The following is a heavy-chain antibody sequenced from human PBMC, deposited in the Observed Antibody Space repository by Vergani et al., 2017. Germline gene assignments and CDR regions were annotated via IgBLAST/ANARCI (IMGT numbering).Heavy chain of an antibody. CDR2: INPSGGHT. CDR1: GYTFSNYY. J-gene: IGHJ4*02. CDR3: ARGDYGILTGYRY. V-gene: IGHV1-46*03. D-gene: IGHD3-9*01. Sequence: QVQVVQSGAEVKKSGASVKVSCKTSGYTFSNYYMHWVRQAPGQGLEWMGIINPSGGHTNYAQKFQGRGTMTRDTSTSTVYMELSSLRSEDTAIYYCARGDYGILTGYRYWGQGTLVPVSA.